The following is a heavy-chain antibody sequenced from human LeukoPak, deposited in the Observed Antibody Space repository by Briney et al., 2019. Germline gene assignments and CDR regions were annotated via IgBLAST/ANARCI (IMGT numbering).Heavy chain of an antibody. J-gene: IGHJ6*02. CDR2: ISSSSSYI. D-gene: IGHD6-6*01. V-gene: IGHV3-21*01. CDR3: ARARDIAAPHDYYYYGMDV. Sequence: PGGSLRLSCAASGFTFSSYSMNWVRQAPGKGLEWVSSISSSSSYIYYADSVKGRFTISRDNAKNSLYPQMNSLRAEDTAVYYCARARDIAAPHDYYYYGMDVWGQGTTVTVSS. CDR1: GFTFSSYS.